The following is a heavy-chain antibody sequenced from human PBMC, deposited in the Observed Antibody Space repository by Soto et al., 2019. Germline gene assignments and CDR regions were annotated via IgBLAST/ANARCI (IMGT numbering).Heavy chain of an antibody. CDR2: VYSSGAT. D-gene: IGHD1-20*01. J-gene: IGHJ6*02. V-gene: IGHV4-4*07. CDR1: GDSVNNYY. CDR3: TKGPNWNYYYYGMDV. Sequence: SETLSLTCTVSGDSVNNYYWSSIWQPAGRGQEWIGRVYSSGATNYNPSLNGRVTMSVDTSRNQFFLRLSSVTAADTAIYYCTKGPNWNYYYYGMDVWGRGTTVPVSS.